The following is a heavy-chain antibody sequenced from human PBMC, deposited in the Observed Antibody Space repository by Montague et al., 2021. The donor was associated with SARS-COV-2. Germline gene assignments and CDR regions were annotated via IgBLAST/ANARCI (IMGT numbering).Heavy chain of an antibody. V-gene: IGHV2-5*02. CDR3: AHKTGLRYFDWLFHTHPTGGYFDL. J-gene: IGHJ2*01. Sequence: PALVKPTQTLTLTCTFSGFSLSTSGVGVGWIRQPPGKALEWLALIYWDXDNRYSPSLKSRLTITKDTSKNQVALTMTTMDPGDTATYYCAHKTGLRYFDWLFHTHPTGGYFDLWGRGTLVTVSS. D-gene: IGHD3-9*01. CDR2: IYWDXDN. CDR1: GFSLSTSGVG.